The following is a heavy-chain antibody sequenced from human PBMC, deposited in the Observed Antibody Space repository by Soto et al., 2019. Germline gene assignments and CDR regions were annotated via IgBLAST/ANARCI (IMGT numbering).Heavy chain of an antibody. CDR1: GGTFSSYP. V-gene: IGHV1-69*13. D-gene: IGHD5-12*01. Sequence: GASVKVSCKASGGTFSSYPISWVRQAPGQGLEWMGEIVPVFTSANYAQKFRGRVTITADESSSTLYMELSSLRSEDTAVYYCARATRSGSPHFDHWGQGTLVTVSS. J-gene: IGHJ4*02. CDR2: IVPVFTSA. CDR3: ARATRSGSPHFDH.